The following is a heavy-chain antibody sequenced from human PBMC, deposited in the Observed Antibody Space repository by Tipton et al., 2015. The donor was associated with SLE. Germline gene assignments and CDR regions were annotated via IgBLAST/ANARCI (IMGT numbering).Heavy chain of an antibody. Sequence: TLSLTCTVSGGSISSSSYYWGCIRQPPGKGLEWIGSVYYSGSTSYNPSLKSRVTISVDTSKNQFSLKLSPVTAADTAVYYCARAGTGDREDAFDIWGQGTMVTVSS. CDR3: ARAGTGDREDAFDI. CDR1: GGSISSSSYY. V-gene: IGHV4-39*07. CDR2: VYYSGST. J-gene: IGHJ3*02. D-gene: IGHD7-27*01.